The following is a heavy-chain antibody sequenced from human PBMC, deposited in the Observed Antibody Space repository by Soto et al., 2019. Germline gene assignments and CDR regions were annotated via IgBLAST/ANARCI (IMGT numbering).Heavy chain of an antibody. J-gene: IGHJ5*02. CDR3: ARVGRFLAWFDP. V-gene: IGHV4-34*01. Sequence: SETLSLTCAVYGGSFSGYYWSWIRQPPGKGLEWIGEINHSGSTNYNPSLKSRVTISVDTSKNQFSLKLSSVTAADTAVYYCARVGRFLAWFDPWGQGTLVTVSS. D-gene: IGHD3-3*01. CDR2: INHSGST. CDR1: GGSFSGYY.